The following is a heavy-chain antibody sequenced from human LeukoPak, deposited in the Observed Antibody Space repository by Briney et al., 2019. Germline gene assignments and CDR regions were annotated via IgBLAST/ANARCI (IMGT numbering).Heavy chain of an antibody. Sequence: SETLSLTCAVYGGSFSGYYWSWIRQPPGKGLEWIGEINHSGSTNYNPSLKSRVTISVDTSKNQFSLKLSSVTAADTAVYYCARSRPDYYDSSAHYYHWFDPWGPGTLVTVSS. CDR2: INHSGST. CDR3: ARSRPDYYDSSAHYYHWFDP. V-gene: IGHV4-34*01. J-gene: IGHJ5*02. D-gene: IGHD3-22*01. CDR1: GGSFSGYY.